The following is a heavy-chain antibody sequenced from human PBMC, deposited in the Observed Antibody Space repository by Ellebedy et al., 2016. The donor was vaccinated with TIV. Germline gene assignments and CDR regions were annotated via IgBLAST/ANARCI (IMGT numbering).Heavy chain of an antibody. V-gene: IGHV4-34*01. D-gene: IGHD4-17*01. CDR2: INHSGRT. CDR1: GGSFSGYY. J-gene: IGHJ6*02. CDR3: AGGKVLMTSVTTGYYYGMDV. Sequence: SQTLSLTCAVYGGSFSGYYWSWVRQPPGKALEWLGEINHSGRTNYNPSLKSPVTIYLDTSKSQFSLTLSPVTAADTAVYYCAGGKVLMTSVTTGYYYGMDVWGQGTTVTVSS.